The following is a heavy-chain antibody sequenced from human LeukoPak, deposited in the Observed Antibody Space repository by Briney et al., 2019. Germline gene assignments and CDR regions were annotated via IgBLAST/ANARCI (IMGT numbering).Heavy chain of an antibody. V-gene: IGHV3-30*02. Sequence: GGSLRLSCAASGFTFSSYVMHWVRQAPGKGLEWVAFIRYDGSNKYYAGSVKGRFTISRDNSKNTLYLQMNSLRAEDTAVYYCAKDRTGGISSSWSFDYWGQGTLVTVSS. J-gene: IGHJ4*02. CDR2: IRYDGSNK. D-gene: IGHD6-13*01. CDR3: AKDRTGGISSSWSFDY. CDR1: GFTFSSYV.